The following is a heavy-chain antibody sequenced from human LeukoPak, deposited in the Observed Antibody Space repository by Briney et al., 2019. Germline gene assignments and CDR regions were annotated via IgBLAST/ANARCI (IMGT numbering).Heavy chain of an antibody. D-gene: IGHD3-22*01. CDR3: ARGDYYDSSGYYRPGY. Sequence: GRSLRLSCAASGFTFSSYGMHWVRQAPGKGLEWVAVIWYDGSNKYYADSVKGRFTISRDNSKNTVYLQMNSLRAEDTAVYYCARGDYYDSSGYYRPGYWGQGTLVTVSS. CDR1: GFTFSSYG. V-gene: IGHV3-33*01. J-gene: IGHJ4*02. CDR2: IWYDGSNK.